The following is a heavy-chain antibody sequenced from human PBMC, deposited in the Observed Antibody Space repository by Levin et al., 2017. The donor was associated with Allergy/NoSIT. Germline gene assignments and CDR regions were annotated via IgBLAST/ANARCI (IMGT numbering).Heavy chain of an antibody. CDR2: ISYSGSI. CDR3: AATDGVGYSDYDYFDY. CDR1: GASINSGGYY. Sequence: PSETLSLTCTVSGASINSGGYYWNWIRQQPGKALEWIGYISYSGSIHYNPSLQSRLIISVDTCKNHLSLKLSSVTAADTAIYYCAATDGVGYSDYDYFDYWGQGTLVTVSS. J-gene: IGHJ4*02. D-gene: IGHD5-12*01. V-gene: IGHV4-31*03.